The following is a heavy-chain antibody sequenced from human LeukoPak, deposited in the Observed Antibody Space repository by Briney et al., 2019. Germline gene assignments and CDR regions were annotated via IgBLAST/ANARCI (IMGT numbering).Heavy chain of an antibody. CDR1: GFTFSSYA. CDR2: ISGSGGST. D-gene: IGHD4-23*01. CDR3: AKVPGGHWYFDL. J-gene: IGHJ2*01. V-gene: IGHV3-23*01. Sequence: GGSLRLSCAASGFTFSSYAMSWVRQAPEKGLEWVSAISGSGGSTYYADSVKGRFTISRDNSKNTLYLQMNSLRAEDTAVYYCAKVPGGHWYFDLWGRGTLVTVSS.